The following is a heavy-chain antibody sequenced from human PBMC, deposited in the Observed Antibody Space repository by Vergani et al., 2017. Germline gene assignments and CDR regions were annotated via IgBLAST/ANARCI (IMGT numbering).Heavy chain of an antibody. Sequence: QVQLVQSGAEVKKPGASVKVSCKASGYTFTSYDINWVRQATGQGLEWMGWMNPNSGNTGYAQKFQGRVTMTRNTSISTAYMELSSLRSEDTAVYYCARSPLKHIVGVIATPKYYFDYWGQGTLVTVSS. D-gene: IGHD2-21*01. CDR3: ARSPLKHIVGVIATPKYYFDY. CDR1: GYTFTSYD. CDR2: MNPNSGNT. V-gene: IGHV1-8*01. J-gene: IGHJ4*02.